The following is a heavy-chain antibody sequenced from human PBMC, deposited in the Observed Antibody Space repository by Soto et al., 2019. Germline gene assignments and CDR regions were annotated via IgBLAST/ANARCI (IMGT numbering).Heavy chain of an antibody. D-gene: IGHD6-13*01. J-gene: IGHJ4*02. CDR2: ISSSSSRI. V-gene: IGHV3-11*01. CDR3: ARSRYSSSWYYFDC. CDR1: GFTFSDYY. Sequence: QVQLVESGGGSVKPGGSLRLSCAASGFTFSDYYMTWIRQAPGKGLEWVSYISSSSSRIYYADSVKGRCTISRDNAKNSLYLQMNSLRAEDTAVYYCARSRYSSSWYYFDCWGQGTLVTVSS.